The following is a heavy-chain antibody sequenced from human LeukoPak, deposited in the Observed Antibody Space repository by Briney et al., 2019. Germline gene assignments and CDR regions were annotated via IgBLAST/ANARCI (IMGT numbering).Heavy chain of an antibody. Sequence: GESLKISCNGSGYXFSSYWISWVRQMPGKGLEWRGIIDPDDSDTRYSPSFQGQVTISADKSISTAYLQWSSLKASDTAMYYCARSYTTSPDAFDIWGQGTMVTVSS. D-gene: IGHD6-6*01. CDR1: GYXFSSYW. J-gene: IGHJ3*02. CDR3: ARSYTTSPDAFDI. V-gene: IGHV5-51*01. CDR2: IDPDDSDT.